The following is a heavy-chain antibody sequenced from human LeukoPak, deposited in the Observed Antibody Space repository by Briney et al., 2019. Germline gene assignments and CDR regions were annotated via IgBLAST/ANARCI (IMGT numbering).Heavy chain of an antibody. CDR2: ISYDGSNK. D-gene: IGHD3-22*01. CDR3: AKGPKNYYDSSGYYHFDY. J-gene: IGHJ4*02. CDR1: GFTFSSYG. V-gene: IGHV3-30*18. Sequence: PGRSLRLSCAASGFTFSSYGMHWVRQAPGKGLEWVAVISYDGSNKYYADSVKGRFTISRDNSKNTLYLQMNSLRAEDTAVYYCAKGPKNYYDSSGYYHFDYWGQGTLVTVSS.